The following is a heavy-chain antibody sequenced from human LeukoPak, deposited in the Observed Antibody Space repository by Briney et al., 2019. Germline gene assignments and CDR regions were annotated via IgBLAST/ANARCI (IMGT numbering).Heavy chain of an antibody. D-gene: IGHD3-22*01. Sequence: SQTLALTCTVSGGSISSGSYYWSWIRQPAGKGLEWIGRIYTSGSTNYNPSLKSRVTISVDTSKNQFSLKLSSVTAADTAVYYCARDGYYYDSSGYQNYFDYWGHGTLVTVSS. J-gene: IGHJ4*01. CDR1: GGSISSGSYY. CDR3: ARDGYYYDSSGYQNYFDY. V-gene: IGHV4-61*02. CDR2: IYTSGST.